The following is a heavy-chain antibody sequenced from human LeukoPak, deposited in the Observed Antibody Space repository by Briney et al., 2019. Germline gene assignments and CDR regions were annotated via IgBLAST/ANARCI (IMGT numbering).Heavy chain of an antibody. D-gene: IGHD3-22*01. V-gene: IGHV3-23*01. CDR3: VKSVLDSSGYYWGYFDY. Sequence: TGGSLRLSCAASGFTFSSYAMSWVSQAPGKGLGWVSAISGSGGSTYYADSVKGRFTISRDNSKNTLYLQMSSLKAEDTAVYYCVKSVLDSSGYYWGYFDYWGQGTLVTVSS. J-gene: IGHJ4*02. CDR2: ISGSGGST. CDR1: GFTFSSYA.